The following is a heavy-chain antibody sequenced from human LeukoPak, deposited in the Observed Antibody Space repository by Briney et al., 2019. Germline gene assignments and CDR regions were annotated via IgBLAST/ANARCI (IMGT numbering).Heavy chain of an antibody. CDR1: GFTFSSFS. CDR2: ISSGSSTI. Sequence: GGSLRLSCAASGFTFSSFSMNWVRQAPGKGLEWVSYISSGSSTIYYADSVKGRFTISRDNAKNSLYLQMNSLRAEDTAVYYCARDYDFWSGYYTGIFDYWGQGTLVTVSA. J-gene: IGHJ4*02. CDR3: ARDYDFWSGYYTGIFDY. D-gene: IGHD3-3*01. V-gene: IGHV3-48*01.